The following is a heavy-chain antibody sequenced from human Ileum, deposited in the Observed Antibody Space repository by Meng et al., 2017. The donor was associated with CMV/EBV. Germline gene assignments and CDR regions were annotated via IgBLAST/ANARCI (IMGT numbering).Heavy chain of an antibody. CDR1: GFTFSSYG. CDR2: IRYDGSNK. D-gene: IGHD3-22*01. Sequence: GESLKISCAASGFTFSSYGMHWVRQAPGKGLEWVAFIRYDGSNKYYADSVKGRFTISRDNSKNTLYLQMNSLRAEDTAVYYCAKDQGVITEYYFDYWGQGTLVTFSS. V-gene: IGHV3-30*02. J-gene: IGHJ4*02. CDR3: AKDQGVITEYYFDY.